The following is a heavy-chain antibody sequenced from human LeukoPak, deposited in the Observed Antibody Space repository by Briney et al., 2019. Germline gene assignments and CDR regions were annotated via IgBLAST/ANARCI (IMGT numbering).Heavy chain of an antibody. Sequence: GASVTVSCKASGYTFTSHGITWVRQAPGQGLEWMGWISAYNGNTTYAQKFQGRVTITTDTSTTTAYMELRSLRSDDTAVYYCARAVAVDYYYYGMDVWGQGTTVTVSS. CDR1: GYTFTSHG. CDR3: ARAVAVDYYYYGMDV. D-gene: IGHD6-19*01. CDR2: ISAYNGNT. J-gene: IGHJ6*02. V-gene: IGHV1-18*04.